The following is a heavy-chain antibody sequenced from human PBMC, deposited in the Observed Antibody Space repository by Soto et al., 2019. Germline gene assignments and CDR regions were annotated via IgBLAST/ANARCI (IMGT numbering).Heavy chain of an antibody. J-gene: IGHJ1*01. CDR2: IYYSVST. V-gene: IGHV4-30-4*01. D-gene: IGHD6-13*01. CDR1: GGSISSGDYY. CDR3: ARVVAAAGTVQH. Sequence: QVQLQESGPGLVKPSQTLSLTCTVSGGSISSGDYYWSWIRQPPGKGLGWIGYIYYSVSTYYNPSSSTRVTISVDTSKNQCSLKLSSVTAADTAVYYCARVVAAAGTVQHWGQGTLVTVSS.